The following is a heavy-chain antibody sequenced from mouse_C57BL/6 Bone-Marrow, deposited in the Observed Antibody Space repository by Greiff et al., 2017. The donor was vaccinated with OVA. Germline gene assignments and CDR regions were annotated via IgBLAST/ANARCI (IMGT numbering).Heavy chain of an antibody. CDR3: TTGYYGSRDFDY. CDR1: GFNIKDDY. V-gene: IGHV14-4*01. CDR2: IDPENGDT. J-gene: IGHJ2*01. Sequence: EVKVVESGAELVRPGASVKLSCTASGFNIKDDYMHWVKQRPEQGLEWIGWIDPENGDTEYASKFQGKATITADTSSNTAYLQLSSLTSEDTAVYYCTTGYYGSRDFDYWGQGTTLTVSS. D-gene: IGHD1-1*01.